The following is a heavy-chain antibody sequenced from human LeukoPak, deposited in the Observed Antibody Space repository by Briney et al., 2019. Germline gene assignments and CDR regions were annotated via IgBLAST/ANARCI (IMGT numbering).Heavy chain of an antibody. J-gene: IGHJ4*02. CDR1: GGSFSCYY. CDR2: INYSGST. V-gene: IGHV4-34*01. D-gene: IGHD6-13*01. CDR3: SRHIGYSRSWTPFDY. Sequence: SETLSLTCAVYGGSFSCYYCSWIRQPPWKGREWIGEINYSGSTNHNPSLISRVTISVDKSKNQYSLKLTTVTAADTAVCYFSRHIGYSRSWTPFDYWGQGTLVTVSS.